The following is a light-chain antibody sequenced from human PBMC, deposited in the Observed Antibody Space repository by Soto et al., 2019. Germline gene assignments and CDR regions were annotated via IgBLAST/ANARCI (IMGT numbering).Light chain of an antibody. CDR1: QSVSSN. CDR2: GAF. CDR3: QHYGGSPYT. V-gene: IGKV3-15*01. Sequence: EIVMTQSPVTLSVSPGERATLSCRASQSVSSNLAWYQQKPGQAPSLLIYGAFTRATGIPARFSGTGSGTEFTLTISRLEPEDFAVYYCQHYGGSPYTLGQGTKVDIK. J-gene: IGKJ2*01.